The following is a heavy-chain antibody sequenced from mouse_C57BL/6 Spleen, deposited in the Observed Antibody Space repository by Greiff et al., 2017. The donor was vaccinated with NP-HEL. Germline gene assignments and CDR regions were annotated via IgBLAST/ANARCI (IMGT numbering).Heavy chain of an antibody. Sequence: QVQLQQSGAELVKPGASVKLSCKASGYTFTSYWMHWVKQSPGQGLEWIGMISPNSGSTNYNEKFKSKITLTVDKSTSTPYMQLSSLTSEDTAIYYCARSGWGWYFDVWGKGTTVTVSS. J-gene: IGHJ1*03. CDR1: GYTFTSYW. CDR3: ARSGWGWYFDV. CDR2: ISPNSGST. D-gene: IGHD3-1*01. V-gene: IGHV1-64*01.